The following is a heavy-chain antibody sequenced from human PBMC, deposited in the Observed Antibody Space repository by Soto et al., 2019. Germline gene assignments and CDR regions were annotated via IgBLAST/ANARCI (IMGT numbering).Heavy chain of an antibody. D-gene: IGHD6-13*01. V-gene: IGHV1-24*01. CDR3: ATRKEQQLSSYYYYYYMDV. J-gene: IGHJ6*03. Sequence: ASVKVSCKVSGYTLTELSMHWVRQAPGKGLEWMGGFDPEDGETIYAQKFQGRVTMTEDTSTDTAYMELSSLRSEDTAVYYCATRKEQQLSSYYYYYYMDVWGKGTTVTVSS. CDR1: GYTLTELS. CDR2: FDPEDGET.